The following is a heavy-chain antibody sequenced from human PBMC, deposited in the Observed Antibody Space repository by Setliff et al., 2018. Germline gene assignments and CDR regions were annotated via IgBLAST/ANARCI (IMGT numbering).Heavy chain of an antibody. D-gene: IGHD3-22*01. CDR2: IIPLLETA. V-gene: IGHV1-69*13. CDR1: GDTFSTYA. Sequence: SVKVSCKASGDTFSTYALSWVRQAPGQGLEWMGGIIPLLETAKYAQKFQGRVTITADEVARTAYMELSTLRSEDTAVYYCARDTRDKYDSSGYYLSLDSWGQGSLVTVSS. J-gene: IGHJ4*02. CDR3: ARDTRDKYDSSGYYLSLDS.